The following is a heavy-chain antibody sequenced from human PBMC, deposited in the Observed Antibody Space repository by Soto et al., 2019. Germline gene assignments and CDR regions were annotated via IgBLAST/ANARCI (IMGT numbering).Heavy chain of an antibody. CDR1: GFTFSSYA. Sequence: LRLSCAASGFTFSSYAMHWVRQAPGKGLEWVAVISYDGSNKYYADSVKGRFTISRDNSKNTLYLQMNSLRAEDTAVYYCAREDYDFWSGYYSTGHNWFDPWGQGTLVTVSS. V-gene: IGHV3-30-3*01. J-gene: IGHJ5*02. CDR3: AREDYDFWSGYYSTGHNWFDP. CDR2: ISYDGSNK. D-gene: IGHD3-3*01.